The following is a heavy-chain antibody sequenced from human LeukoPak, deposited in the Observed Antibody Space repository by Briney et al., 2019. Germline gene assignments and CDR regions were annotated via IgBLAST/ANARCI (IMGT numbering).Heavy chain of an antibody. J-gene: IGHJ6*03. CDR3: AKGRAIFGVADYYYMDV. CDR1: AFTFSSYA. V-gene: IGHV3-23*01. D-gene: IGHD3-3*01. Sequence: GGSLRLSCAASAFTFSSYAMNWVRQAPGKGLEWVSAISGSGGSTYYADSVKGRFTISRDNSKNTLYLQMNSLRAEDTAVYYCAKGRAIFGVADYYYMDVWGKGTTVTVSS. CDR2: ISGSGGST.